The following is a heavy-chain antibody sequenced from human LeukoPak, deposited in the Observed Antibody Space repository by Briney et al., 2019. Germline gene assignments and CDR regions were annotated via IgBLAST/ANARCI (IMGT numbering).Heavy chain of an antibody. D-gene: IGHD1-14*01. Sequence: ASVKVSFKTSGYTFTNYYMQWVRQAPGQGLEWMGTISPSDGNTNYAQKFQGRVTMTRDTSTSTVYMELSSLGTEDTAVYYCAREKPSTCYFDYWGQGSLVTVSS. CDR3: AREKPSTCYFDY. V-gene: IGHV1-46*01. CDR2: ISPSDGNT. CDR1: GYTFTNYY. J-gene: IGHJ4*02.